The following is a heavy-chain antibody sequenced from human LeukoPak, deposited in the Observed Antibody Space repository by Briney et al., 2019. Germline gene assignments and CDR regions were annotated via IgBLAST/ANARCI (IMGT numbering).Heavy chain of an antibody. CDR3: ASYCSSTSCYVGLFAGPYYYGMDV. CDR2: IYYSGST. CDR1: GGSVSSSSYY. V-gene: IGHV4-39*01. Sequence: PSETLSLTCTVSGGSVSSSSYYWGWIRQPPGKGLEWIGSIYYSGSTYYNPSLKSRVTISVDTSKNQFSLKLSSVTAADTAVYYCASYCSSTSCYVGLFAGPYYYGMDVWGQGTTVTVSS. J-gene: IGHJ6*02. D-gene: IGHD2-2*01.